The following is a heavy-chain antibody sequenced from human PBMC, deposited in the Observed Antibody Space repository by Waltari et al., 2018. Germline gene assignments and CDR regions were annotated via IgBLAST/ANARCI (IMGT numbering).Heavy chain of an antibody. CDR1: GYTFSNYG. Sequence: QVQLVQSGPEVKKPGASVKVSCKTSGYTFSNYGMNWVRQAPGQGLEWMGWISAYNDKTNYAQNFQGRVTMTIDTSTSTAYMELRSLRSDDTAVYYCARDPRDFWSSYFFDAWGQGTLVTVSS. CDR3: ARDPRDFWSSYFFDA. J-gene: IGHJ5*02. V-gene: IGHV1-18*01. D-gene: IGHD3-3*01. CDR2: ISAYNDKT.